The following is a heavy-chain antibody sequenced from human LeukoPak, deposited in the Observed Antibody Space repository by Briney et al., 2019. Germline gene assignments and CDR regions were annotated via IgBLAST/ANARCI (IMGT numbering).Heavy chain of an antibody. CDR3: ATPGYYFDY. CDR2: FDPEDGER. V-gene: IGHV1-24*01. D-gene: IGHD6-25*01. Sequence: ASVKVSCKVSGYTLTELSMHWVRQAPGKGLEWMGGFDPEDGERIYAQKFQGRVTMAEDTSTDTAYMELSSLRSEDTAEYYCATPGYYFDYWGQGTLVTVSS. J-gene: IGHJ4*02. CDR1: GYTLTELS.